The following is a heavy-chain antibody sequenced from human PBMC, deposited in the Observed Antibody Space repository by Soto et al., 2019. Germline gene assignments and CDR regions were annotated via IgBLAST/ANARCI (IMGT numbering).Heavy chain of an antibody. Sequence: GGSLRLSCAASGFTFSSDGMHWVRQAPGKGLEWVAVIWYDGGNKHYADSVKGRFTISRDNSKNTLYLQMNSLRADDTAMYYCASRPRARDYWGQGILGTVSS. CDR2: IWYDGGNK. J-gene: IGHJ4*02. CDR1: GFTFSSDG. V-gene: IGHV3-33*01. CDR3: ASRPRARDY.